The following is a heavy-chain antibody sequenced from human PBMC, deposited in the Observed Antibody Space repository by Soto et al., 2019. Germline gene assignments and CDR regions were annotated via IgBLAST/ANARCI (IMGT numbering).Heavy chain of an antibody. D-gene: IGHD3-9*01. J-gene: IGHJ4*02. CDR3: ARRDWSGSTSHFYFDY. CDR2: IYHSGST. Sequence: QVQLQESGPGLVQPSGTLSLTCAVSGGSIISSNWWNWVRQPPGKGLEWNGEIYHSGSTYYKPSLKSRVAMSVDTSKNQFSLKLTSATAADTAVYYCARRDWSGSTSHFYFDYWGQGVLVTVSS. CDR1: GGSIISSNW. V-gene: IGHV4-4*02.